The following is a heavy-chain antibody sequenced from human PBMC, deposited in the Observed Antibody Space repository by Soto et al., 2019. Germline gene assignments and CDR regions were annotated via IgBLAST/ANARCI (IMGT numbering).Heavy chain of an antibody. CDR3: ARGLSIAARFYYYYGMDV. Sequence: QVQLQQWGAGLLKPSETLSLTCAVYGGSFSGYYWRWIRQPPGKGLEWIGEINHSGSTNYNPSLTSRVTISVDTSKNQFSLKLSSVTAADTAVYYCARGLSIAARFYYYYGMDVWGQGTTVTVSS. D-gene: IGHD6-6*01. J-gene: IGHJ6*02. V-gene: IGHV4-34*01. CDR1: GGSFSGYY. CDR2: INHSGST.